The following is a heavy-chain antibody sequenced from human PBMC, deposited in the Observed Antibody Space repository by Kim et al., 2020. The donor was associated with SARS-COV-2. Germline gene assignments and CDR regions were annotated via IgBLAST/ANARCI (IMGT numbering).Heavy chain of an antibody. Sequence: GGSLRLSCAASGFTFSSRWMDWVRQVPGKGLLCVARISGDGTKTTYADAVKGRFTISRDNAKNTLYLQMNGLRAEDTAIYICAKDAFLFMDVWGQGTTVTVSS. V-gene: IGHV3-74*01. CDR1: GFTFSSRW. J-gene: IGHJ6*02. CDR2: ISGDGTKT. CDR3: AKDAFLFMDV. D-gene: IGHD3-3*02.